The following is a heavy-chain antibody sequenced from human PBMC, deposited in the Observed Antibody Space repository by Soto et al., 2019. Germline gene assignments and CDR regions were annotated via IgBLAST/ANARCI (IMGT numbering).Heavy chain of an antibody. D-gene: IGHD4-17*01. CDR2: ISSDGRST. Sequence: PGGSLRLSCAASGFSFSTYPMHWVRQAPGKGLEYVSAISSDGRSTYYANSVKDRFTISRDNSKNTLYLQMNSLRAEDTAVYYCARDPDYGDYGPFDYWGQGTLVTVSS. V-gene: IGHV3-64*01. J-gene: IGHJ4*02. CDR1: GFSFSTYP. CDR3: ARDPDYGDYGPFDY.